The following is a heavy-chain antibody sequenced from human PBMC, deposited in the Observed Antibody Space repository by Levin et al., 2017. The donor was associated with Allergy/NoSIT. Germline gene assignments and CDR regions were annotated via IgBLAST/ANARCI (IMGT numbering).Heavy chain of an antibody. CDR3: ARRDSDGSNSFDY. V-gene: IGHV5-51*01. CDR2: IFPSDSDT. CDR1: GYSFTSYW. Sequence: GESLKISCQASGYSFTSYWFGWVRQRPGKGLEWMGLIFPSDSDTRVSPAFRGQIIMSVDKSINTAYLQWSSLSVSDIAMYYCARRDSDGSNSFDYWGQGTLVTVSA. J-gene: IGHJ4*02. D-gene: IGHD4-23*01.